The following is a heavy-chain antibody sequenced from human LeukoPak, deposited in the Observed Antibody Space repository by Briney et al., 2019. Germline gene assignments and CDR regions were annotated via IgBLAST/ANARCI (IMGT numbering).Heavy chain of an antibody. V-gene: IGHV3-15*01. CDR3: TTFYHEYSPY. D-gene: IGHD2/OR15-2a*01. Sequence: AGGSLRLSCAASGFTFSTYAMNWVRQTPGKGLEWVGRIKSNADGRTPDYAARARGRFTISRDDSKNTLYLQMNSLKTEDTAVYYCTTFYHEYSPYWGRGTLVTVSS. CDR1: GFTFSTYA. CDR2: IKSNADGRTP. J-gene: IGHJ4*02.